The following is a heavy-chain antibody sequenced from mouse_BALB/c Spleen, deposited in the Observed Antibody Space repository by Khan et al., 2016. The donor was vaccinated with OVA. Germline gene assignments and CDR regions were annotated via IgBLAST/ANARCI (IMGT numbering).Heavy chain of an antibody. CDR1: GYTFSNYW. D-gene: IGHD2-10*01. J-gene: IGHJ2*01. V-gene: IGHV1-9*01. CDR3: TRPYYADY. Sequence: QVQLKQSGAELMKPGASVKISCKATGYTFSNYWIEWVKQRPGHGLEWIGEILTGTGSTKNNEKFKGKATFTSETSSNTAYMQLSSLTSDDSAVYYFTRPYYADYWGQGTTLTVSS. CDR2: ILTGTGST.